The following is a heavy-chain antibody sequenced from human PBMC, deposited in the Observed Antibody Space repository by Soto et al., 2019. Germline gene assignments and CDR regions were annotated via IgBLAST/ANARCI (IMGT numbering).Heavy chain of an antibody. D-gene: IGHD2-15*01. V-gene: IGHV4-59*08. CDR2: IYYSGST. Sequence: PSETLSLTCTVSGGSISSYYWSWIRQPPGKGLEWIGYIYYSGSTNYNPSLKSRVTISVDTSKNQFSLKLSSVTAADTAVYYCATHLVDYYYYYMDVWGKGTTVTVSS. CDR1: GGSISSYY. J-gene: IGHJ6*03. CDR3: ATHLVDYYYYYMDV.